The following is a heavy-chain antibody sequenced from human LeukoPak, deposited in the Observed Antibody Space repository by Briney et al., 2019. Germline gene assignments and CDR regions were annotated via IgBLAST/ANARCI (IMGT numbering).Heavy chain of an antibody. V-gene: IGHV4-61*02. CDR1: GTSIRSGSYY. Sequence: PSETLSLTCTVTGTSIRSGSYYWNWIRQAAGKGLEWIGRMYIGGRTTYNPSLKSRVTISLETTENQFSLRLRSVTAADTAVYYCARGNDYDSSGYYLDYWGQGTLVTVSS. D-gene: IGHD3-22*01. CDR2: MYIGGRT. J-gene: IGHJ4*02. CDR3: ARGNDYDSSGYYLDY.